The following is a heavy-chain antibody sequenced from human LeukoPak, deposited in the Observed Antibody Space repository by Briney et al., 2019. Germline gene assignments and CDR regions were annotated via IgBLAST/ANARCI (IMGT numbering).Heavy chain of an antibody. V-gene: IGHV1-3*01. CDR1: GHTFTSYA. CDR3: ARSGSDYDILTGYYPQTFDY. J-gene: IGHJ4*02. D-gene: IGHD3-9*01. Sequence: ASVKVSCKASGHTFTSYAMHWVRQAPGQRLEWMGWINAGNGNTKYSQKFQGRVTITRDTSASTAYMELSSLRSEDTAVYYCARSGSDYDILTGYYPQTFDYWGQGTLVTVSS. CDR2: INAGNGNT.